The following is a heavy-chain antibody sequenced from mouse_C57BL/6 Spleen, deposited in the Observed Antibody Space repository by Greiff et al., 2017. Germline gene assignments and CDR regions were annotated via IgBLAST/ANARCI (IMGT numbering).Heavy chain of an antibody. CDR3: ARVIYYYGSSYVGSFAY. CDR2: INPNNGGT. D-gene: IGHD1-1*01. V-gene: IGHV1-18*01. CDR1: GYTFTDYN. Sequence: VQLKQSGPELVKPGASVKIPCKASGYTFTDYNMDWVKQSHGKSLEWIGDINPNNGGTIYNQKFKGKATLTVDKSSSTAYMELRSLTSEDTAVYYCARVIYYYGSSYVGSFAYWGQGTLVTVSA. J-gene: IGHJ3*01.